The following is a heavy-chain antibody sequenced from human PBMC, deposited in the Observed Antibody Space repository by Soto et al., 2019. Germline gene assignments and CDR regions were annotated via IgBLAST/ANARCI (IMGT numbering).Heavy chain of an antibody. Sequence: GGSLRLSCAASGFTFSNAWMSWVRQAPGKGLEWVGRIKSKTDGGTTDYAAPVKGRFTISRDDSKSTLYLQMNSLKTEDTAVYYCTTTMRITYCSGGSCYSGDAFDIWGQGTMVTVSS. D-gene: IGHD2-15*01. V-gene: IGHV3-15*01. J-gene: IGHJ3*02. CDR2: IKSKTDGGTT. CDR3: TTTMRITYCSGGSCYSGDAFDI. CDR1: GFTFSNAW.